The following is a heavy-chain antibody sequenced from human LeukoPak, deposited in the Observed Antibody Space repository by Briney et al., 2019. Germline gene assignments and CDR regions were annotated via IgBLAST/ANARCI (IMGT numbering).Heavy chain of an antibody. D-gene: IGHD1-1*01. CDR2: MNPNSGNT. J-gene: IGHJ3*02. CDR3: ARGQFPGSQPGDAFDI. Sequence: ASVKVSCKASGYTFTKYGINWVRQATGQGLEWMGWMNPNSGNTGYAQKFQGRVTITRNTSISTAYMELSSLRSEDTAVYYCARGQFPGSQPGDAFDIWGQGTMVTVSS. CDR1: GYTFTKYG. V-gene: IGHV1-8*03.